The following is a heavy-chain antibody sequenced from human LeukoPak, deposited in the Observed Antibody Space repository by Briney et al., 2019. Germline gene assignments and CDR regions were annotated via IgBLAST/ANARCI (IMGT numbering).Heavy chain of an antibody. D-gene: IGHD2-15*01. CDR2: ISGSGGDT. J-gene: IGHJ4*02. CDR3: AKDSVVVAGLVNYFDS. CDR1: GFTFRSYA. Sequence: GGSLRLSCAASGFTFRSYAMSWVRQAPGKGLEWVSVISGSGGDTHYADSVKGRFTISRDNSKNTLFLRMKSLRAEDTAVYYCAKDSVVVAGLVNYFDSWGQGTLVTVSS. V-gene: IGHV3-23*01.